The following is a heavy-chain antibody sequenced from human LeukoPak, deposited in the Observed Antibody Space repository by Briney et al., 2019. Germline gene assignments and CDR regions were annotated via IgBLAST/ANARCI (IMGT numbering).Heavy chain of an antibody. CDR2: IQYDGNNK. J-gene: IGHJ4*02. Sequence: GGSLRLSCAASGFTFSDHYMHWVRQAPGKGLEWVAFIQYDGNNKYHVDSVKGRFTISRDNSKNTLYLLMNGLRAEDTAVYYCAKDWSGRTFDSWGQGTQVTVSS. CDR3: AKDWSGRTFDS. D-gene: IGHD3-3*01. V-gene: IGHV3-30*02. CDR1: GFTFSDHY.